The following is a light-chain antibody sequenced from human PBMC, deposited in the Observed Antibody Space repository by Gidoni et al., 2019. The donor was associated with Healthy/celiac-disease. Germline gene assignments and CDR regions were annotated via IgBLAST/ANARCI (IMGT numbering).Light chain of an antibody. CDR1: QDISNY. Sequence: DIQMTQSPSSLSASVGDRVTITCQASQDISNYLNWYQQKPGKAPKLLIYDASNLETGVPSRFSGSGSGTAFTFTIISLQPEDIATYYCQQYDNLLTFGPGTKVDIK. CDR2: DAS. J-gene: IGKJ3*01. V-gene: IGKV1-33*01. CDR3: QQYDNLLT.